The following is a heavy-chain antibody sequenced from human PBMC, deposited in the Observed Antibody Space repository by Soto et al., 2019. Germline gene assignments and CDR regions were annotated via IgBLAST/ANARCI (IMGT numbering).Heavy chain of an antibody. Sequence: EVQLVESGGGLVQPGGSLRLSCAVSGFTVSSNYMSWVRQAPGKGLEWVSVIYSGGSTYYADSVKGRFTISRDNSKNTLYLQMNSLRAEDTAVYYCASSCSGGSCHSPVSDYWGQGTLVTVSS. CDR1: GFTVSSNY. V-gene: IGHV3-66*01. D-gene: IGHD2-15*01. J-gene: IGHJ4*02. CDR2: IYSGGST. CDR3: ASSCSGGSCHSPVSDY.